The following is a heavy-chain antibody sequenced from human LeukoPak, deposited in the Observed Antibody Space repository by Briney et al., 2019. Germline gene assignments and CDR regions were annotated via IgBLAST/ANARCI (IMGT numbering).Heavy chain of an antibody. J-gene: IGHJ4*02. V-gene: IGHV3-7*01. Sequence: GSLLLSCAASGFSFSSYWMSWVRQAPGKGPEWVANIKQDGSEKYYVDSVKGRFTISRDNAKNSLYLQMNSLRAEDTAVYYCARDSIVVVVADYWGQGTLVTVSS. CDR3: ARDSIVVVVADY. CDR1: GFSFSSYW. D-gene: IGHD2-15*01. CDR2: IKQDGSEK.